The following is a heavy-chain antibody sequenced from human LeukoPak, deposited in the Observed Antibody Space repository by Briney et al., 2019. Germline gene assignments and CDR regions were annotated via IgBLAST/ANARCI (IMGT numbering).Heavy chain of an antibody. D-gene: IGHD6-13*01. CDR1: GFTFSSYA. Sequence: GGSLRLSCAASGFTFSSYAMNWVRQAPGKGLEWVAVISYDGSNKYYADSVKGRFTISRDNSKNTLYLQMNSLRAEDTAVYYCARGDDERIAAAGGFDYWGQGTLVTVSS. V-gene: IGHV3-30-3*01. J-gene: IGHJ4*02. CDR3: ARGDDERIAAAGGFDY. CDR2: ISYDGSNK.